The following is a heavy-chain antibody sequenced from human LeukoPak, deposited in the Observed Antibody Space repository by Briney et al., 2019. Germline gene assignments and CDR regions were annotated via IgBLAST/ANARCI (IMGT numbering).Heavy chain of an antibody. D-gene: IGHD1-14*01. Sequence: PSETLSLTCTVSGGSISSSSYYWGWIRQPPGKGLEWIGSIYYSGSTYYNPSPKSRVTISVDTSENQFSLKLSSVTAADTAVYYCARDQNPTKWGHGTLVTVSS. CDR3: ARDQNPTK. CDR2: IYYSGST. J-gene: IGHJ4*01. V-gene: IGHV4-39*07. CDR1: GGSISSSSYY.